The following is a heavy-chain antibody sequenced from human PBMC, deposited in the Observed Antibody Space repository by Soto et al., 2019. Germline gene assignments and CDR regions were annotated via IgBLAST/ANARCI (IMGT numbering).Heavy chain of an antibody. CDR2: ISYDGSNK. CDR3: AGDPLWGTAMVLWYFDL. J-gene: IGHJ2*01. V-gene: IGHV3-30-3*01. CDR1: GFTFSSYA. D-gene: IGHD5-18*01. Sequence: QVPLVESGGGVVQPGRSLRLSCAASGFTFSSYAMHWVRQAPGKGLEWVAVISYDGSNKYYADSVEGRFTISGDNSKHTRDRQMNSRRDEDTAVYYCAGDPLWGTAMVLWYFDLWGRGTLVTVSS.